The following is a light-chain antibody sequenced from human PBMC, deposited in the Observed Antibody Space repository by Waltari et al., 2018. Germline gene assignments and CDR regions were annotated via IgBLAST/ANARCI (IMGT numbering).Light chain of an antibody. CDR3: QQSYSTPHT. CDR2: AIS. CDR1: QRLNSY. J-gene: IGKJ4*01. Sequence: DIQMTQSPSSLSASVGDRVTIACRESQRLNSYLNWYQQKPGKAPRLLIYAISNLQSGVPSRFSGSGSGTDFTLTISSLQPEDSATYYCQQSYSTPHTFGGGTKVEIK. V-gene: IGKV1-39*01.